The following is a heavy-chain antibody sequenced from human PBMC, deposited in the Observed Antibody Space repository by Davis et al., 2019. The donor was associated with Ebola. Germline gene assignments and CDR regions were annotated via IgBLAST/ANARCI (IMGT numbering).Heavy chain of an antibody. CDR1: GYTFTSYY. J-gene: IGHJ6*02. Sequence: ASVKVSCKASGYTFTSYYMHWVRQAPGQGLEWMGWISAYNGNTNYAQKFQGRVTMTRDTSISTAYMELSRLRSDDTAVYYCARVGGCISTSCFYYYYYGMDVWGQGTTVTVSS. V-gene: IGHV1-2*02. CDR3: ARVGGCISTSCFYYYYYGMDV. D-gene: IGHD2-2*01. CDR2: ISAYNGNT.